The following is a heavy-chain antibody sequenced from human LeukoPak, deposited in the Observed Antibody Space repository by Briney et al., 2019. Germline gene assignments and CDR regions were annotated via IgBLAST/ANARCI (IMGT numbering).Heavy chain of an antibody. CDR2: ISSSSSYI. CDR1: GFTFSSFV. V-gene: IGHV3-21*01. Sequence: GGSLRLSCAASGFTFSSFVLNWVRQAPGKGLEWVSSISSSSSYIYYADSVKGRFTISRDNAKNSLYLQMNSLRAEDTAVYYCARDGFCDYWGQGTLVTVSS. CDR3: ARDGFCDY. D-gene: IGHD3-3*01. J-gene: IGHJ4*02.